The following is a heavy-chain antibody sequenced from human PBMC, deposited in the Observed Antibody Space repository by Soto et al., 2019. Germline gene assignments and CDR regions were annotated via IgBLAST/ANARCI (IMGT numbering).Heavy chain of an antibody. CDR2: IYYSGST. CDR1: GGSSRRNSYY. D-gene: IGHD1-1*01. V-gene: IGHV4-39*01. Sequence: PSETQSLTCTVSGGSSRRNSYYRGWIRQPPGKGLEWIGSIYYSGSTYYNPSLKSRVTISVDTSKNQFSLKLSSVTAADTAVYYCARHDWNGVDYWGQGTLVTVSS. CDR3: ARHDWNGVDY. J-gene: IGHJ4*02.